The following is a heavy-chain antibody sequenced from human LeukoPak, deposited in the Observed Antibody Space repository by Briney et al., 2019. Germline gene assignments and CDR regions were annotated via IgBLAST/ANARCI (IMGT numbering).Heavy chain of an antibody. CDR3: ARDLGYYFEY. Sequence: GGSLRLSCAASGFTFSSYSMNWVRQAPGKELEWVAVMWLDGSNKYYVDSVKGRFTISRDNSKNTLYLQMNSLRAEDTAVYYCARDLGYYFEYWGQGTLVTVSS. J-gene: IGHJ4*02. CDR2: MWLDGSNK. CDR1: GFTFSSYS. V-gene: IGHV3-33*08.